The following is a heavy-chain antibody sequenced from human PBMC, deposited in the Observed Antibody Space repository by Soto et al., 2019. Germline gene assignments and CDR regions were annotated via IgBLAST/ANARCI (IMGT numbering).Heavy chain of an antibody. CDR2: IYYSGST. Sequence: QVQLQESGPGLVKPSETLSLTCTVSGGSISSYYWSWIRQPPGKGLEWIGYIYYSGSTNYNPSLKGRVTISVVTSKNQFSLKLSSVTPADTAVYYCARVRAPGNELWLGWGEFDYWGQGTLVTVSS. CDR1: GGSISSYY. V-gene: IGHV4-59*01. D-gene: IGHD3-16*01. CDR3: ARVRAPGNELWLGWGEFDY. J-gene: IGHJ4*02.